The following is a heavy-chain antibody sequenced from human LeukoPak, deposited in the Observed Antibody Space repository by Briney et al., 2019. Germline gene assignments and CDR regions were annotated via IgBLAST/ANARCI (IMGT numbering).Heavy chain of an antibody. D-gene: IGHD3-10*01. J-gene: IGHJ4*02. Sequence: SETLSLTCTVSGGSISSSSYYWGWIRQPPGKGLEWIGSIYYSGSTYYNPSLKSRVTISVDTSKNQFSLKLSSVTAADTAVYYCARYYGSGSHYYDYWGQGTLVTVSS. CDR1: GGSISSSSYY. V-gene: IGHV4-39*07. CDR2: IYYSGST. CDR3: ARYYGSGSHYYDY.